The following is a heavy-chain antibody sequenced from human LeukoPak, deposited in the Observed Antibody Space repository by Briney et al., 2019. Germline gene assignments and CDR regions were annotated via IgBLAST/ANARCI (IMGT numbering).Heavy chain of an antibody. D-gene: IGHD2-8*01. Sequence: SQTLSLTCTVSGGSISSGDYYWSWIRQPPGKGLEWIGYIYYSGSTYYNPSLKSRVTLSVDTSKNQFSLKLSSVTVADTAVYYCARGMVYANWFDPWGQGTLVTVSS. V-gene: IGHV4-30-4*01. J-gene: IGHJ5*02. CDR2: IYYSGST. CDR1: GGSISSGDYY. CDR3: ARGMVYANWFDP.